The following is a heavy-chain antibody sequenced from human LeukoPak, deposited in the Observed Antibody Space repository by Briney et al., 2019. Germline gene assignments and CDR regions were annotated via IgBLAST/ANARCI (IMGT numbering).Heavy chain of an antibody. CDR1: GFTVSSNY. D-gene: IGHD6-13*01. Sequence: GGSLRLSCAASGFTVSSNYMSWVRQVPGKGLEWVSVIYSDGTTYYADSLKGRFTISRDNSKNTLYLQMSSLRVEDTAVYFCAKEGGIAAASDYWGQGTLVTVSS. CDR3: AKEGGIAAASDY. J-gene: IGHJ4*02. V-gene: IGHV3-53*01. CDR2: IYSDGTT.